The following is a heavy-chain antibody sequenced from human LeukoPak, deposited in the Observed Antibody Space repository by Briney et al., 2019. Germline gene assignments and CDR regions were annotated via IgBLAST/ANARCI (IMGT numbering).Heavy chain of an antibody. V-gene: IGHV4-4*02. CDR3: SRESAPLSPFGF. J-gene: IGHJ4*02. CDR2: ISLRGVT. Sequence: PSGTLSLTCGVSGGSISGTNWWWWVRQPPGQGLEWIGEISLRGVTNYNPSLRKRLTTSRDEAKNQDSLHRPPSYAPDTAGYYRSRESAPLSPFGFWGQGTMVSVHS. CDR1: GGSISGTNW.